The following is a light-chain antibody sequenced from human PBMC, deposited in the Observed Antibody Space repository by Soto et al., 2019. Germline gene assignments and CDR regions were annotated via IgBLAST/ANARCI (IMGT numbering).Light chain of an antibody. J-gene: IGKJ2*01. CDR3: QQYDNWLYT. V-gene: IGKV3-15*01. Sequence: EIVMTQSPATLSVSPGERATLSCRASQSVSSNLAWYQQKPGQAPRLLIYGASTRATGIPARFSGSGSGTECTLSISSLQSEDFAVYYCQQYDNWLYTFGQGNKLEIK. CDR1: QSVSSN. CDR2: GAS.